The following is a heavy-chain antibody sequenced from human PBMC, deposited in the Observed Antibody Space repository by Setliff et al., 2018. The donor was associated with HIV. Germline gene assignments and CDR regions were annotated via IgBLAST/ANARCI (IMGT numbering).Heavy chain of an antibody. CDR1: GFTFSSYG. Sequence: GGSLRLSCAASGFTFSSYGMHWVRQAPGKGLEWVAFIRYDGSNKYYADSVKGRFTISRDNSKNTLYLQMNSLRAEDTAVYYCAKDFADYVFRIYYYYYGMDVWGQGTTVTVSS. V-gene: IGHV3-30*02. D-gene: IGHD3-16*01. J-gene: IGHJ6*02. CDR3: AKDFADYVFRIYYYYYGMDV. CDR2: IRYDGSNK.